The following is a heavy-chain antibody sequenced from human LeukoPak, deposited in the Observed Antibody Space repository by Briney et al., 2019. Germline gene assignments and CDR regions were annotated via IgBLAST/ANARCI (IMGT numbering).Heavy chain of an antibody. CDR3: ARGMRYSTGWYYFDS. CDR2: IKQDGSEK. J-gene: IGHJ4*02. CDR1: GFTFSSYW. D-gene: IGHD6-19*01. V-gene: IGHV3-7*01. Sequence: GGSLRLSCAASGFTFSSYWMSWVRQAPGKGLEWVANIKQDGSEKYYVDSVKGRFTISRDNSKNTLYLQMNSLRAGDTAMYYCARGMRYSTGWYYFDSWGQGTLVTVSS.